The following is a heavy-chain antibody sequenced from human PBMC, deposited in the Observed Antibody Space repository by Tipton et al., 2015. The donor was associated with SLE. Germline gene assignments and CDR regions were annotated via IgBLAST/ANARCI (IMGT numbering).Heavy chain of an antibody. CDR3: ARDVAGATAFDY. J-gene: IGHJ4*02. V-gene: IGHV1-18*01. Sequence: QSGAEVKKPGASVKVSCKASSYTFSDYGVNWVRQAPGQGLEWLGGVSTYNDYRRYAEKFQGRVTMTTETSTTTVYMELRNLRSDDTAVYYCARDVAGATAFDYWGQGTLVTVSS. CDR2: VSTYNDYR. D-gene: IGHD1-26*01. CDR1: SYTFSDYG.